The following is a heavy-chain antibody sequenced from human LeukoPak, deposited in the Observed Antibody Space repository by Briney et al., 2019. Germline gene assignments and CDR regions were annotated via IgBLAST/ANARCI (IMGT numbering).Heavy chain of an antibody. CDR1: GFNFSRYT. J-gene: IGHJ4*02. V-gene: IGHV3-21*01. CDR3: ARQFQYYFDY. CDR2: ISSSSTYI. Sequence: GGSLRLSCAGSGFNFSRYTMVWVRQAPGKGLEWVSSISSSSTYIYYADSVKGRFTISRDHAKNSLFLQMNSLRGEDTALYYCARQFQYYFDYWGQGTLLTVSS.